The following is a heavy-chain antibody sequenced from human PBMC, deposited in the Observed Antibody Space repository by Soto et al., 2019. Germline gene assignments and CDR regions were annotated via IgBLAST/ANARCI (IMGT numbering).Heavy chain of an antibody. V-gene: IGHV4-59*06. CDR1: GGSISTYY. J-gene: IGHJ4*02. Sequence: PSATRGLTWTVSGGSISTYYWGWIRQHLGKGLEWIGYIYYSRSTYYNPSLQSRVTISVDTSKNQFSLKLSSVTAADTAVYYCARDATDIVATSYFDYWGQGTLVTVSS. CDR2: IYYSRST. CDR3: ARDATDIVATSYFDY. D-gene: IGHD5-12*01.